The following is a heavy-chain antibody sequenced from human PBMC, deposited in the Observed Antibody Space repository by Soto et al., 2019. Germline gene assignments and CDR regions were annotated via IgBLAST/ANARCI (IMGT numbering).Heavy chain of an antibody. CDR3: ARESEDLTSNFDY. Sequence: GGSLRLSCAASGFTFTRYSMNWVRQAPGKGLEWVSSISSTTNYIYYADSMKGRFTVSRDNAKNSLYLEMNSLSAEDTALYYCARESEDLTSNFDYWGQGTLVTVS. CDR2: ISSTTNYI. J-gene: IGHJ4*02. V-gene: IGHV3-21*01. CDR1: GFTFTRYS.